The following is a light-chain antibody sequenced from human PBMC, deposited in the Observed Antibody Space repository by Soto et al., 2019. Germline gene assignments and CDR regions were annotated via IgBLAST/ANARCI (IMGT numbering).Light chain of an antibody. CDR2: KVS. CDR1: QTHVHSDVIAY. V-gene: IGKV2-30*02. Sequence: VITQSPLSLPVTPGQPASISWRSNQTHVHSDVIAYFSWDQQRPGRSPRXXIYKVSNRDSGVPARVSGSGSGTDVALKISRVEAEDVGVYYCMQGTHWPITFGQGTRLEIK. J-gene: IGKJ5*01. CDR3: MQGTHWPIT.